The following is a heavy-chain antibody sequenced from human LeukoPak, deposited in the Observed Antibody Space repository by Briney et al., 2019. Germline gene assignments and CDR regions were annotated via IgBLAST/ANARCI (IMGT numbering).Heavy chain of an antibody. Sequence: ASVKVSCKASGYTFTGYYMHWVRQAPGQGLEWMGWINPNSGGTNYAQKFQGRVTMTRDTSISTAYMELSRLRSDDTAVYYCARDSARGLGGGVLLRNWGQGTLVTVSS. J-gene: IGHJ4*02. V-gene: IGHV1-2*02. CDR3: ARDSARGLGGGVLLRN. D-gene: IGHD3-16*01. CDR1: GYTFTGYY. CDR2: INPNSGGT.